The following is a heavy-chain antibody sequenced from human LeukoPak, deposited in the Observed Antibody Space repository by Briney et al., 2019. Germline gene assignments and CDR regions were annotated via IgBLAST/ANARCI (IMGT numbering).Heavy chain of an antibody. V-gene: IGHV3-23*01. CDR3: ANAKQWLAANDY. CDR2: ISGSGGST. Sequence: GGSLRLSCAASGFTFSSYAMSWVRQAPGKGLEWVSTISGSGGSTYYADSVKGRFTISSDNSKNTLYLQMNSLRAEDTAVYYCANAKQWLAANDYWGQGTLVTVSS. CDR1: GFTFSSYA. J-gene: IGHJ4*02. D-gene: IGHD6-19*01.